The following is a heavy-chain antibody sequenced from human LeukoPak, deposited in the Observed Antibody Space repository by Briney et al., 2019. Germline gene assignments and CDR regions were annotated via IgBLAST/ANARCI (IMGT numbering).Heavy chain of an antibody. CDR1: GLTFSTYG. J-gene: IGHJ4*02. V-gene: IGHV3-30*03. D-gene: IGHD5-18*01. Sequence: GRSLRLSCAASGLTFSTYGMHWVRQAPGKGLEWVAVISYDGSNKYYADSVKGRFTISRDNSKNTLYLQMNSLRTEDTAVYYCATGVSNTWIQLWPNFDFWGQGTLVTVSS. CDR2: ISYDGSNK. CDR3: ATGVSNTWIQLWPNFDF.